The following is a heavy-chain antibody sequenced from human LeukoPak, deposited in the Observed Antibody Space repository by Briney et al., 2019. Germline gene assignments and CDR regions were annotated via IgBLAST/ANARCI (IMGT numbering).Heavy chain of an antibody. CDR2: IYYSGST. Sequence: SETLSLTCTVSGGSISSYYWSWIRQPPGKGLEWIGYIYYSGSTNYNPSLKSRVTISVDTSKNQFSLNLISVTAADTAVYYCARALNPLPGTYFFDYWGQGTLVTVSS. V-gene: IGHV4-59*12. D-gene: IGHD2-15*01. CDR3: ARALNPLPGTYFFDY. CDR1: GGSISSYY. J-gene: IGHJ4*02.